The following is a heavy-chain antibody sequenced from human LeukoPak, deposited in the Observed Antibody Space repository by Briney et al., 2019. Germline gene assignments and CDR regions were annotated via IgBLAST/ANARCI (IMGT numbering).Heavy chain of an antibody. J-gene: IGHJ5*02. CDR1: GFTFSGYG. Sequence: GRSLRLSCAASGFTFSGYGMHWVRQAPGKGLGWVGVIWYDGSNKYYADSVKGRFTISRDNSKNTVDLQMNSLRAEDTAVYYCARITTGWFDHWGQGILVTVSS. CDR2: IWYDGSNK. CDR3: ARITTGWFDH. D-gene: IGHD4-11*01. V-gene: IGHV3-33*01.